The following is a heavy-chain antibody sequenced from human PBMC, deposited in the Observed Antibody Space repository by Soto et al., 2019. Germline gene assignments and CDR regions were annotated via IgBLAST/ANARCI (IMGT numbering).Heavy chain of an antibody. V-gene: IGHV3-15*01. CDR1: GFTFSNAW. D-gene: IGHD3-22*01. CDR2: IKSKTDGGTT. J-gene: IGHJ4*02. CDR3: TTVGPTYYYDSSGYLRVY. Sequence: GGSLRLSCAASGFTFSNAWMSWVRQAPGKGLEWVGRIKSKTDGGTTDYAAPVKGRFTISRDDSKNTLYLQMNSLKTEDTAVYYCTTVGPTYYYDSSGYLRVYWGQGTLGTVS.